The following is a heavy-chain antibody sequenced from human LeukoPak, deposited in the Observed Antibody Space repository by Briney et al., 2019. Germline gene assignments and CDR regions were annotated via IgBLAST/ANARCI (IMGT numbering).Heavy chain of an antibody. Sequence: TPSETLSLTCAVYGGSFSGYYWSWIRQPPGKGLEWIGYIYYSGSTNYNPSLKSRVTISVDTSKNQFSLILRSVTAADTAVYYCATDRGYYDTIGYTYNWFDPWGQGTLVTVSS. V-gene: IGHV4-59*12. CDR1: GGSFSGYY. CDR2: IYYSGST. D-gene: IGHD3-22*01. J-gene: IGHJ5*02. CDR3: ATDRGYYDTIGYTYNWFDP.